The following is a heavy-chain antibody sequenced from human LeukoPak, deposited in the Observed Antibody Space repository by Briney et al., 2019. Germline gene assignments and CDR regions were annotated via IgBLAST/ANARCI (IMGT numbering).Heavy chain of an antibody. Sequence: PGGSLRLSCAASGFTLSSYSMNWVRQAPGKVLEYISFISSSGSTIYYADSVKGRFTISRDNAKNSLSLQMNSLRDEDTAVYYCARVYPPYYFDYWGQGTLVTVSS. J-gene: IGHJ4*02. CDR2: ISSSGSTI. CDR1: GFTLSSYS. V-gene: IGHV3-48*02. D-gene: IGHD2-2*02. CDR3: ARVYPPYYFDY.